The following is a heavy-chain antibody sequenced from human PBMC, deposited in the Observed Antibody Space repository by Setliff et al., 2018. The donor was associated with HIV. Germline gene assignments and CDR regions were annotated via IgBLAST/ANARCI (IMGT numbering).Heavy chain of an antibody. CDR2: IYYIGTT. Sequence: SETLSLTCTVSGGSITSNYWGWIRQPPGKALEWIGYIYYIGTTNYNPSLQSRVTISVDTSKNQFSLKLSSVTAADTAVYYCATVGAGGREYYFDYWGQGTLVTVSS. D-gene: IGHD1-26*01. CDR1: GGSITSNY. V-gene: IGHV4-59*12. CDR3: ATVGAGGREYYFDY. J-gene: IGHJ4*02.